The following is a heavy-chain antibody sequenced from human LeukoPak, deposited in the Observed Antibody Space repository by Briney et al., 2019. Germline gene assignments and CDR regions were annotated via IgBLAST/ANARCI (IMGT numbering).Heavy chain of an antibody. CDR3: ARDGQTGTTVY. V-gene: IGHV3-21*01. J-gene: IGHJ4*02. CDR1: GFTFSTYA. CDR2: ISSSSSYI. Sequence: GESLRLSCVASGFTFSTYAMNWVRQAPGKGLEWVSSISSSSSYIYYADSVKGRFTISRDNAKNSLHLQMNSLRAEDTAVYYCARDGQTGTTVYWGQGTLVTVSS. D-gene: IGHD1-7*01.